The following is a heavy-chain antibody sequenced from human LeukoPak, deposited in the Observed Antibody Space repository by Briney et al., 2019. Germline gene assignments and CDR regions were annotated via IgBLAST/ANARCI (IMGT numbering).Heavy chain of an antibody. J-gene: IGHJ5*01. CDR2: ISSSGGTI. CDR1: GFTFSDYY. V-gene: IGHV3-11*04. Sequence: GGSLRLSCAASGFTFSDYYMSWIRQAPGKGLEWVSYISSSGGTIYYADSVKGRFTISRDNAKNSLYLQMNSLRAEDTAVYYCAKIGSCYNNWFHPWGQGTLVTVSS. CDR3: AKIGSCYNNWFHP. D-gene: IGHD3-10*01.